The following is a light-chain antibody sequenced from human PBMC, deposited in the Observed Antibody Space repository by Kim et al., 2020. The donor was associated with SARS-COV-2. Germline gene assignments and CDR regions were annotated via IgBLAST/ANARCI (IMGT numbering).Light chain of an antibody. V-gene: IGKV1-5*03. CDR1: QSISSW. Sequence: AAVGDRVTITCRASQSISSWLAWYQQKPGKAPKVLIYKASNLESGVPSRFSDSGSGTEYTLTIISLQPDDFATYYCQQYSSFPYTFGQGTKLEI. CDR2: KAS. J-gene: IGKJ2*01. CDR3: QQYSSFPYT.